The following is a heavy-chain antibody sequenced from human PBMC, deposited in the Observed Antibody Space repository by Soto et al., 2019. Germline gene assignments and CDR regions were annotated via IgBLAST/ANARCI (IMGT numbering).Heavy chain of an antibody. J-gene: IGHJ6*02. D-gene: IGHD2-15*01. CDR1: GGTFSTYA. CDR3: ARSQGGSSSLDIYYYYYYGMDV. CDR2: VIPIFGTP. V-gene: IGHV1-69*01. Sequence: QVQLVQSGAEVKKPGSSVKVSCKAPGGTFSTYAISWVRQAPGQGLEWMGGVIPIFGTPKYAQKFQGRVTFTADESTSSGYMDLRSLRSEDTAVYYCARSQGGSSSLDIYYYYYYGMDVWCQGTTVTVSS.